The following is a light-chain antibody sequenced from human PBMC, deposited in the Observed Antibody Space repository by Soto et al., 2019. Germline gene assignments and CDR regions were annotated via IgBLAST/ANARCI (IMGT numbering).Light chain of an antibody. CDR3: MQGTHWPPVT. V-gene: IGKV2-30*01. Sequence: DVVLTQSPLSLPVSLGQPASISCKSSQSLVYSDGNAYLSWFQQRPGQSPRRLIYKASNRDSGVPDRFSGSGSGTDFTLKISRVEAEDVGVYYCMQGTHWPPVTFGQGTKLEIK. J-gene: IGKJ2*01. CDR2: KAS. CDR1: QSLVYSDGNAY.